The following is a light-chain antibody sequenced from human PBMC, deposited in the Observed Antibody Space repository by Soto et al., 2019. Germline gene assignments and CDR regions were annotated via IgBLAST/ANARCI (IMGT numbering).Light chain of an antibody. CDR1: NIGSKS. CDR2: YDS. Sequence: SSELTQPPSVSVAPGKTARITCGGNNIGSKSVHWYQQKPAQAPVLVIYYDSDRPSGIPERFSGSNSGNTATLTISRVEAGDEADYYCQVWDSSSDHSVVFGGGTKLTVL. CDR3: QVWDSSSDHSVV. V-gene: IGLV3-21*04. J-gene: IGLJ2*01.